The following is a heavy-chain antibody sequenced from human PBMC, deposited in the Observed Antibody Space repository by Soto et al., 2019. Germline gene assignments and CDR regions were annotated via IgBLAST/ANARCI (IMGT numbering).Heavy chain of an antibody. Sequence: LGEPLKICCKGSGYSFTSYWIGCVRQMPGKGLEWMGIIYPGDSDTRYSPSFQGQVTISADKSISTAYLQWSSLKASDTAMYYCARRDAINYYDSSGSPDYWGQGTLVTVSS. CDR3: ARRDAINYYDSSGSPDY. V-gene: IGHV5-51*01. CDR1: GYSFTSYW. J-gene: IGHJ4*02. D-gene: IGHD3-22*01. CDR2: IYPGDSDT.